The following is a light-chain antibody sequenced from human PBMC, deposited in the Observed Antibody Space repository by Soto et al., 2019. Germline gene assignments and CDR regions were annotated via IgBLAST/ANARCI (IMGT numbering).Light chain of an antibody. J-gene: IGKJ5*01. CDR1: QSVGKY. V-gene: IGKV3-11*01. Sequence: EIVLTQSPATLSLSPGERATLSCRASQSVGKYLAWYQQRVGQAPRLLIHDAANRAADIPDRFSGSGSGTDFTLTIRCLEPEDFAIYFCQQRNDWQITFGQGTRVEI. CDR2: DAA. CDR3: QQRNDWQIT.